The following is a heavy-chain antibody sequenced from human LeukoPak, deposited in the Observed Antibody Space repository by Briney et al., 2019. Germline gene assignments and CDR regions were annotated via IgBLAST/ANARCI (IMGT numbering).Heavy chain of an antibody. V-gene: IGHV3-74*01. CDR3: AKGARGDTVTSIVGLNWFDP. J-gene: IGHJ5*02. Sequence: GGSLRLSCAASGFTFSGYWMHWVRQAPGKGLVWVSRINTDGSSTTYADSVKGRFTISRDNAKNTLYLQMNSLRADDTAVYYCAKGARGDTVTSIVGLNWFDPWGQGTLVTVSS. CDR2: INTDGSST. CDR1: GFTFSGYW. D-gene: IGHD4-17*01.